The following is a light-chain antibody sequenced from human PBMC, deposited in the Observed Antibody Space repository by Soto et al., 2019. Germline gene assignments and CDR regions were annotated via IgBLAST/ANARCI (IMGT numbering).Light chain of an antibody. J-gene: IGLJ1*01. CDR1: SSDVGGYNY. CDR3: SSYTSSSTPYV. CDR2: EVS. Sequence: QSALTQPASVSGSPGQSITISCTGTSSDVGGYNYVSWYQQHPGKAPKLMIYEVSNRPSGVSNRFSGSKSGNTASLTISGLQAEDAADYYCSSYTSSSTPYVFRTGTKLTVL. V-gene: IGLV2-14*01.